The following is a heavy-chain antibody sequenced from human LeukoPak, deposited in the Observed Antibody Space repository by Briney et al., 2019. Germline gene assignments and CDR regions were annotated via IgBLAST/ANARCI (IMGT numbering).Heavy chain of an antibody. CDR1: GDSISSFSHY. CDR2: VFHSGST. V-gene: IGHV4-39*07. CDR3: ARDQMDPRLGAFDM. Sequence: PETLSLTRTVSGDSISSFSHYWAWIRQPPGKALEWIGHVFHSGSTEYNPSLKSRVIMSIDTSKNQFSLKLRSMTAADTALYYCARDQMDPRLGAFDMWGQGTMVTVSS. J-gene: IGHJ3*02. D-gene: IGHD1-26*01.